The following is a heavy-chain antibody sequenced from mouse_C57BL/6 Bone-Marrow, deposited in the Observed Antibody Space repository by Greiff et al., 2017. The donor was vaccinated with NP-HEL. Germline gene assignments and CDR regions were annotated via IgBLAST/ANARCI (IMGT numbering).Heavy chain of an antibody. Sequence: QVQLQQSGAELVRPGASVTLSCKASGYTFTDYEMHWVKQTPVHGLEWIGAIDPETGGTAYNQKFKGKAILTAGKSSSTAYMELRSLTSEDSAVYYCTRYYYEDYWGQGTTLTVSS. J-gene: IGHJ2*01. V-gene: IGHV1-15*01. D-gene: IGHD1-1*01. CDR1: GYTFTDYE. CDR3: TRYYYEDY. CDR2: IDPETGGT.